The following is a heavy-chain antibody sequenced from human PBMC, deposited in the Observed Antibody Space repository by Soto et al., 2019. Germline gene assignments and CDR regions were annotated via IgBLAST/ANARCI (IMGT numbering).Heavy chain of an antibody. CDR1: GFTFSSYG. Sequence: LSLTCAASGFTFSSYGMHWVRQAPGKGLEWVSSISGSGGDTFYADSVKGRFTISRDSSKNTLYLQINSLRAEDTAIYYCTKDRYCSSTKCYAGFDYWGQGTLVTVSS. CDR2: ISGSGGDT. CDR3: TKDRYCSSTKCYAGFDY. D-gene: IGHD2-2*01. J-gene: IGHJ4*02. V-gene: IGHV3-23*01.